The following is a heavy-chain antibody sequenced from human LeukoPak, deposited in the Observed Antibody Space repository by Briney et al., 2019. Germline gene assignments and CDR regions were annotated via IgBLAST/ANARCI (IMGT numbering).Heavy chain of an antibody. V-gene: IGHV3-9*01. CDR2: ISWNSGSI. J-gene: IGHJ4*02. CDR3: AKDITPGGSTSSFDY. D-gene: IGHD2-2*01. CDR1: GFTFDDYA. Sequence: SGGSLRLPCAASGFTFDDYAMHWVRQAPGKGLEWVSGISWNSGSIGYADSVKGRFTISRDNAKNSLYLQMNSLRAENTALYYCAKDITPGGSTSSFDYWGQGTLVTVSS.